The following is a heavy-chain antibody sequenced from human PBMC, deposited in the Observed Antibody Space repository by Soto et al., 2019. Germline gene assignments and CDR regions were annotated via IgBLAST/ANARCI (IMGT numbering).Heavy chain of an antibody. CDR2: IDPSDSYT. J-gene: IGHJ6*02. D-gene: IGHD2-2*01. CDR1: GYSFTSYW. Sequence: GESLKISCKGSGYSFTSYWISWVRQMPGKGLEWMGRIDPSDSYTNYGPSFQGHVTISADKSISTAYLQWSSLKASDTAMCYCARHFRPEYCSSTSCQYGMDVWGQGTTVTVSS. CDR3: ARHFRPEYCSSTSCQYGMDV. V-gene: IGHV5-10-1*01.